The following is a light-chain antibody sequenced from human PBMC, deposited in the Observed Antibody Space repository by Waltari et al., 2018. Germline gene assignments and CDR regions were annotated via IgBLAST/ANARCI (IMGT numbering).Light chain of an antibody. V-gene: IGLV1-47*01. J-gene: IGLJ2*01. CDR1: SSNIERKY. CDR3: ASWDDSLRGPL. Sequence: QSVLTQPPSASGTPGQRVTISCSGSSSNIERKYVYWYQQSPGTAPKLLIHRNSQRPSGVPDRFSGSKSGTSASLVISGLRSEDEADYYCASWDDSLRGPLFGGGTKLTVL. CDR2: RNS.